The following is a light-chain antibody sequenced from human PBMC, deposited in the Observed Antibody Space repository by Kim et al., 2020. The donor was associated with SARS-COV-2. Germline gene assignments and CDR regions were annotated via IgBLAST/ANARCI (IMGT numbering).Light chain of an antibody. Sequence: GQSITISCTGTSSDVGGYNYVSWYQQYPGKAPKLMLYDVTKRPSGVSNRFSGSKSGNTASLTISGLQAEDEADYYCSSYRSSGYVFGTGTKVTV. V-gene: IGLV2-14*03. CDR2: DVT. J-gene: IGLJ1*01. CDR1: SSDVGGYNY. CDR3: SSYRSSGYV.